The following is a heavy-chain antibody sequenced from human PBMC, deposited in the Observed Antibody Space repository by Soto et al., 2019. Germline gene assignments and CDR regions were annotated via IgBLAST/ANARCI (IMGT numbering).Heavy chain of an antibody. V-gene: IGHV4-59*01. Sequence: QVQLQESGPGLVKPSETLSLTCTVSGGSISSYYWSWIRQPPGKGLEWIGYIYYSGSTNYNPSLKSRVTISVDTSKNQCSLKLSSVTAADTAVYYCARADWNYLFGNWFDPWGQGTLVTVSS. D-gene: IGHD1-7*01. CDR1: GGSISSYY. J-gene: IGHJ5*02. CDR2: IYYSGST. CDR3: ARADWNYLFGNWFDP.